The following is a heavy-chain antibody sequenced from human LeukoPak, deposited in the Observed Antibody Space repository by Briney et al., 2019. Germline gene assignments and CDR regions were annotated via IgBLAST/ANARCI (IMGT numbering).Heavy chain of an antibody. V-gene: IGHV4-39*01. J-gene: IGHJ6*03. CDR2: IYYSGST. Sequence: SETLSLTCTVSGGSISSSSYYWGWIRQPPGKGLEWIGSIYYSGSTYYNPSLKSRVTISVDTSKNQFSLKLSSVTAADTAVYYCARLDLNGDYVEGYYYYMDVWGKGTTVTISS. CDR3: ARLDLNGDYVEGYYYYMDV. CDR1: GGSISSSSYY. D-gene: IGHD4-17*01.